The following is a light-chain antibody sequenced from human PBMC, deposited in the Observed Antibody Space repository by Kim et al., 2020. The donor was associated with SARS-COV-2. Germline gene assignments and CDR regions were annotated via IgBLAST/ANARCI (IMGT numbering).Light chain of an antibody. CDR2: LAS. J-gene: IGKJ2*01. Sequence: SASVGDRVTITCRASETISNWLAWYQQKPGKAPNLLIYLASTLESGVPSRFSGSVSGTEFTLTITSLQPDDFATYHCQHYNRFPYTFGQGTKLEI. CDR1: ETISNW. CDR3: QHYNRFPYT. V-gene: IGKV1-5*03.